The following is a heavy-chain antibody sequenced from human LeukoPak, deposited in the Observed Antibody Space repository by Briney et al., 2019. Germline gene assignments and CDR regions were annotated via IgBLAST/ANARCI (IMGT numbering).Heavy chain of an antibody. CDR1: GGSFSGYY. CDR2: INHSGST. CDR3: ARRGNLWAR. V-gene: IGHV4-34*01. Sequence: SETLSLTCAVYGGSFSGYYWSWIRQPPGKGLEWIGEINHSGSTNYNPSLKSRVTISVDTSKNQFSLKLSSVTAADTAAYYCARRGNLWARWGQGTLVTVSS. J-gene: IGHJ4*02. D-gene: IGHD2/OR15-2a*01.